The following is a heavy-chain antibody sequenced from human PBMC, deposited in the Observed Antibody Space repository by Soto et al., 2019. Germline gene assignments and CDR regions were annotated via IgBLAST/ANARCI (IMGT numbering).Heavy chain of an antibody. CDR3: ARDLGYYYDSSGSRPDAFDI. Sequence: SVKVSCKASGGTFSSYAISWVRQAPGQGLEWMGGIIPIFGTANYAQKFQGRVTITADESTSTAYMELSSLRSEDTAVYYCARDLGYYYDSSGSRPDAFDIWGQGTMVTVSS. V-gene: IGHV1-69*13. CDR2: IIPIFGTA. J-gene: IGHJ3*02. CDR1: GGTFSSYA. D-gene: IGHD3-22*01.